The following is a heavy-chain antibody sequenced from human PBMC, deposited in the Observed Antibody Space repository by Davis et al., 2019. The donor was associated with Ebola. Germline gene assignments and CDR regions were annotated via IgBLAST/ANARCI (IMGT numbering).Heavy chain of an antibody. CDR2: ISGSGGST. CDR1: GFTFSSYA. J-gene: IGHJ4*02. D-gene: IGHD6-19*01. CDR3: AKDWGRGWYGYYFDY. Sequence: PGGSLRLSCAASGFTFSSYAMSWVRQAPGKGLEWVSGISGSGGSTYYADSVKGRFTISRDNSKNTLYLQMNSLRDEDTAVYYCAKDWGRGWYGYYFDYWGQGTLVTVSS. V-gene: IGHV3-23*01.